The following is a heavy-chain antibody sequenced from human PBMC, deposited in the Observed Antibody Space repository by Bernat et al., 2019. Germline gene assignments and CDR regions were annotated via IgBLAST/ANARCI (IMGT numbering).Heavy chain of an antibody. V-gene: IGHV4-59*01. CDR2: IYYRGST. CDR1: GGSISSYY. CDR3: ARDHWHYYGSGLSLDV. J-gene: IGHJ6*02. Sequence: QVQLQESGPGLVKPSETLSLTCTVSGGSISSYYWSWIRQPPGKGLEWIGYIYYRGSTNYNPSLKSRVTISVDTSKNQFSLKLSSVTAADTAVYYCARDHWHYYGSGLSLDVWGQGTTVTVSS. D-gene: IGHD3-10*01.